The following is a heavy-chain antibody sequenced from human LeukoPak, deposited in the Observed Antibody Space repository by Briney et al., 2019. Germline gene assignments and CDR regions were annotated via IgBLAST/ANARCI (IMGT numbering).Heavy chain of an antibody. CDR1: GMTFERHG. Sequence: PGGSLRLSCVVSGMTFERHGMHWVRQAPGKGLEWVAVISYDGSNKYYADSVKGRFTISRDNSKNTLYLQMNSLRAEDTAVYYCAKDFGTVVTHSALDYWGQGTLVIVSS. J-gene: IGHJ4*02. CDR3: AKDFGTVVTHSALDY. CDR2: ISYDGSNK. D-gene: IGHD4-23*01. V-gene: IGHV3-30*18.